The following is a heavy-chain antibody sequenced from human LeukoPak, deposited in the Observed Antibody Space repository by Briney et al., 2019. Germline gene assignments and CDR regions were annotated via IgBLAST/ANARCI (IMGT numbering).Heavy chain of an antibody. CDR3: ARGYDFWSAPDAFDI. J-gene: IGHJ3*02. CDR2: INLNTGGT. D-gene: IGHD3-3*01. Sequence: ASVKVSCKSSGYTFTGYYLHWVRQAPGQGLEWMGWINLNTGGTTYAEKVQGRVTMTRDTSISTAYMELNRLRSDDTAMYFCARGYDFWSAPDAFDIWGQGTMVTVSS. V-gene: IGHV1-2*02. CDR1: GYTFTGYY.